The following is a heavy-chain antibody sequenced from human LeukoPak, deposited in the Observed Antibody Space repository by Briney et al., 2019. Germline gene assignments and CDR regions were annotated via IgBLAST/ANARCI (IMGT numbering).Heavy chain of an antibody. D-gene: IGHD3-22*01. CDR2: IYTSGST. Sequence: PSETLSLTCTVSGGSISSYYWSCIRQPAGKGLEWIGRIYTSGSTNYNPSLKSRVTMSVDTSKNQFSLKLSSVTAADTAVYYCARDQGYYDSSGYYYFDYWGQGTLVTVSS. CDR1: GGSISSYY. V-gene: IGHV4-4*07. J-gene: IGHJ4*02. CDR3: ARDQGYYDSSGYYYFDY.